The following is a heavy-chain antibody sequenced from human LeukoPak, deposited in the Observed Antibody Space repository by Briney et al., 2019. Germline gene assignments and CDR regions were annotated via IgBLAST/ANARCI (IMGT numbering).Heavy chain of an antibody. J-gene: IGHJ4*02. V-gene: IGHV3-30*04. D-gene: IGHD3-22*01. Sequence: GGSLRPSCVASGFTFRSYTMHWVRQAPGKGLEWVAVISYDGGIKYCADSVKGRFTISRDNSKNTLYLQMSSLRAEDTAVYYCARGNDYYDSNTYYEFDYWGQGTLVTVSS. CDR2: ISYDGGIK. CDR3: ARGNDYYDSNTYYEFDY. CDR1: GFTFRSYT.